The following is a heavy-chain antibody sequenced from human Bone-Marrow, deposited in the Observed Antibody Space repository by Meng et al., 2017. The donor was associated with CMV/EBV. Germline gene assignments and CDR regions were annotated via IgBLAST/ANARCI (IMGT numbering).Heavy chain of an antibody. CDR3: AYRPATYHPPGN. J-gene: IGHJ4*02. Sequence: SGPTLVKPTQILTLTCTFSGFSLNTGEEGVVWIRQPPGRALECLTLIKGNNDKHYSPSLQSRLTVTKDTSKNQVVLTMTNMDPVDTATYYCAYRPATYHPPGNWGQGTLVTVSS. CDR2: IKGNNDK. V-gene: IGHV2-5*01. CDR1: GFSLNTGEEG. D-gene: IGHD3-16*01.